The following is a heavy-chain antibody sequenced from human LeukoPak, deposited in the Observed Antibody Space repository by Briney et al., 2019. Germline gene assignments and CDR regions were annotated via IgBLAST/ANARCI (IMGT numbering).Heavy chain of an antibody. CDR2: ISGSGGST. CDR3: AGEESGGSYLYEYRHFDY. D-gene: IGHD1-26*01. V-gene: IGHV3-23*01. CDR1: GFTFSSYA. J-gene: IGHJ4*02. Sequence: PGGSLRLSCAASGFTFSSYAMSWVRQAPGKGLEWVSAISGSGGSTYYADPVKGRFTISRDHSKNTLYLQMNSLRAEDTAVYYCAGEESGGSYLYEYRHFDYWGQGTLVTVSS.